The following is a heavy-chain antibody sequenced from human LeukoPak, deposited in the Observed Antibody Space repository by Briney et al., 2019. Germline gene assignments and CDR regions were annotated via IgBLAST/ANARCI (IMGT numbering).Heavy chain of an antibody. CDR1: GFTFSSYG. CDR3: AKVYDYGDRDAFDI. J-gene: IGHJ3*02. Sequence: GGSLRLXCGASGFTFSSYGMHWGRQAPGKGLEWVAFIRYDGRNKYYADSVKGRFTISRDNSKNTLYLQMNSLRAEDTAVYYCAKVYDYGDRDAFDIWGQGTMVTVSS. CDR2: IRYDGRNK. V-gene: IGHV3-30*02. D-gene: IGHD4-17*01.